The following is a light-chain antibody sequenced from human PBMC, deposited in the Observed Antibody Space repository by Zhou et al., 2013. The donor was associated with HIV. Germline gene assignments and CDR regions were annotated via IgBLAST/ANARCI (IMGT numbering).Light chain of an antibody. J-gene: IGKJ1*01. CDR3: QQYNNGRT. V-gene: IGKV3-15*01. CDR2: GAS. CDR1: QTVSAT. Sequence: EIVLTQSPATLSLSPGDRATLSCRASQTVSATSLAWYQHKSGQSPRLLISGASIRATGIPGRFSGSGSGTEFTLIISSLQSEDFAVYYCQQYNNGRTFGQGTKVEIK.